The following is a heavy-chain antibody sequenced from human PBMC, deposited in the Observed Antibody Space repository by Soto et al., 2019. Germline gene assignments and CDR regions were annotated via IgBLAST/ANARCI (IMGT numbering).Heavy chain of an antibody. CDR3: ARWVVRDSAAWFDP. V-gene: IGHV4-34*01. D-gene: IGHD3-10*01. CDR1: GGSFSGYY. Sequence: SETLSLTCAVYGGSFSGYYWSWIRQPPGKGLEWIGEINHSGSTNYNPSLKSRFTISVDTSKNQFSLKLSSVTAADTAVYYCARWVVRDSAAWFDPWGQGTLVTVSS. J-gene: IGHJ5*02. CDR2: INHSGST.